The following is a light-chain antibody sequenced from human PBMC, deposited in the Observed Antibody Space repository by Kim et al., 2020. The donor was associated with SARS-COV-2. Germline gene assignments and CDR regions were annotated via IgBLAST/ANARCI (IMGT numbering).Light chain of an antibody. J-gene: IGKJ4*01. CDR1: QSISSY. V-gene: IGKV3-11*01. CDR3: QQRSNWPLT. CDR2: DAS. Sequence: LSPGERATLSCRASQSISSYLAWYQQKPGQAPRLLIFDASNRATGIPARFSGSGSGTDFTLSISSLEPEDFAVYYCQQRSNWPLTFGGGTKVDIK.